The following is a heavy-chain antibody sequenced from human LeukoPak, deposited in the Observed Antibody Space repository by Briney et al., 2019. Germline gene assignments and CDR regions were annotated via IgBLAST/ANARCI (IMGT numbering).Heavy chain of an antibody. D-gene: IGHD6-6*01. V-gene: IGHV4-61*02. Sequence: SETLSLTCTVSGGSISSGSYYWSWLRHPAGKGLEWIGRIYTSGSTNYNPSIKSRVTISVDTSKNQFSLKLSSVTAADTAVYYCAREYSSSSFDYWGQGTLVTVSS. CDR3: AREYSSSSFDY. J-gene: IGHJ4*02. CDR2: IYTSGST. CDR1: GGSISSGSYY.